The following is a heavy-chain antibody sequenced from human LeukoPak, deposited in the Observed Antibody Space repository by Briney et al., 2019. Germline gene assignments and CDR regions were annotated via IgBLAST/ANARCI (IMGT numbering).Heavy chain of an antibody. J-gene: IGHJ4*02. CDR3: AKGSHRGTSSI. D-gene: IGHD2-2*01. CDR2: ISGSGGST. V-gene: IGHV3-23*01. Sequence: PGGSLRLSCTASGFSFSSYAMSWVRQAPGKGLEWVSGISGSGGSTYYADSVKGRFTISRDNSKNTLYLQLNSLRAEDTAVYYCAKGSHRGTSSIWGQGTLVTVSS. CDR1: GFSFSSYA.